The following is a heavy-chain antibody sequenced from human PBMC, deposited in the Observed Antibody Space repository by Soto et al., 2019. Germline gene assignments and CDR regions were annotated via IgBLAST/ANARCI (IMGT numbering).Heavy chain of an antibody. CDR1: GGSFSGYF. CDR3: TRGRGGVQH. V-gene: IGHV4-34*01. CDR2: LNDSGST. Sequence: PSETLSLTCAVYGGSFSGYFWSWVRQPPGKGPEWIGELNDSGSTNFNASLESRVTFSVDLSKNQFSLKLNFVTAADTAVYYCTRGRGGVQHWGQGTLVTVSS. J-gene: IGHJ1*01. D-gene: IGHD3-10*01.